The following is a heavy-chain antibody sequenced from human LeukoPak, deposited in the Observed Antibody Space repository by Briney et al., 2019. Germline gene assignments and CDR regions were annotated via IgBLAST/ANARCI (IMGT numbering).Heavy chain of an antibody. Sequence: GGSLRLSCAASGFTFSSYAMHWVRQAPGKGLEWVAVISYDGSNKYYADSVKGRFTISRDNSKNTLYLQMNSLRAEDTAVYYCARVTMERYCGGGSCYSPGWFDPWGQGTLVTVSS. J-gene: IGHJ5*02. CDR2: ISYDGSNK. D-gene: IGHD2-15*01. CDR3: ARVTMERYCGGGSCYSPGWFDP. V-gene: IGHV3-30-3*01. CDR1: GFTFSSYA.